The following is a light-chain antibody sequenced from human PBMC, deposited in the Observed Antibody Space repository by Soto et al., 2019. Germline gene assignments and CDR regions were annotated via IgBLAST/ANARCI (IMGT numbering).Light chain of an antibody. CDR1: QSVSSTY. Sequence: EVVVTQSPATLSVSPGERATLSCRASQSVSSTYLAWYQQRPGQAPRLLIYGASSRATGIPDRFSGSGSGTDFTLTISRLEPEDFAVYYCQQYGSSGTFGQGTKVDIK. CDR2: GAS. V-gene: IGKV3-20*01. J-gene: IGKJ1*01. CDR3: QQYGSSGT.